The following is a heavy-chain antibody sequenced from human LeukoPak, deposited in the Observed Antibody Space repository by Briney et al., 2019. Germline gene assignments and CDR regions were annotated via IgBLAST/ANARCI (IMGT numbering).Heavy chain of an antibody. D-gene: IGHD1-1*01. Sequence: SETLSLTCAVYGGSFSNYYGSWIRQPPGKGLEWVAEINHSGTTNYNASLKSRVTISVDTSKNQFSLKLSSVTAADTAVYYCARDQLGNNYWGRGTLVSVSS. V-gene: IGHV4-34*01. CDR3: ARDQLGNNY. CDR2: INHSGTT. J-gene: IGHJ4*02. CDR1: GGSFSNYY.